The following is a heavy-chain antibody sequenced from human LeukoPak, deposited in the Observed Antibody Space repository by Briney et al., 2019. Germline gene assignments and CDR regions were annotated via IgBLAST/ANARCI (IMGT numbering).Heavy chain of an antibody. CDR2: INHSGST. J-gene: IGHJ4*02. D-gene: IGHD6-13*01. Sequence: SETLSLTCAVYGGSFSGYYWSWIRQPPGKGLEWIGEINHSGSTNYNPSLKSRVTISVDTSKNQFSLKLSSVTAADTAVYYFASGPASSSSFFGSDYWGQGTLVTVSS. CDR3: ASGPASSSSFFGSDY. CDR1: GGSFSGYY. V-gene: IGHV4-34*01.